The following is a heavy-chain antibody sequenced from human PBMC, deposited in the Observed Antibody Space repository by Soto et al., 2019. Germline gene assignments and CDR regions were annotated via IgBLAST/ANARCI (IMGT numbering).Heavy chain of an antibody. D-gene: IGHD2-15*01. CDR2: IIPILGVA. V-gene: IGHV1-69*02. CDR3: ARSPYCSGGDCYYFDS. J-gene: IGHJ4*02. Sequence: HVQLVQSGAEVKKPGSSVKVSCKASGGTFSSYTISWVRQAPGQGLEWMGRIIPILGVANHAQRFQGRVTITADKSTNTAYMDLSSLRSEDTAVYFCARSPYCSGGDCYYFDSWGQGTLVTVSS. CDR1: GGTFSSYT.